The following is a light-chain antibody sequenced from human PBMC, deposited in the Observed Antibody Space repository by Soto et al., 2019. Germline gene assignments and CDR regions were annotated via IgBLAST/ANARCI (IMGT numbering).Light chain of an antibody. CDR2: GAS. V-gene: IGKV4-1*01. CDR3: QQNYSPPLT. CDR1: QSLLYNSNNRNY. J-gene: IGKJ4*01. Sequence: DIVMTQSPDSLAVSLGERATIDCRSSQSLLYNSNNRNYLAWYQQKPGHPPKLLIYGASTRESGVPDRFSGSGSETDFTLTISSLQAEDVAVYFCQQNYSPPLTFGGGTKVEI.